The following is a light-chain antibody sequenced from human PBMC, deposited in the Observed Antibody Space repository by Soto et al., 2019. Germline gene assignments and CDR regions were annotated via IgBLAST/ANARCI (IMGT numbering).Light chain of an antibody. Sequence: QSALTQPPSASGFPGQSVTISCTGTSSDVGYYDYVSWYQQHPVKAPKLVIYEVTKRPSGVPDRVSASKSDNTASLTVSGLRAEDEADYYCSSYAGSNNFVFGSGTKLTVL. V-gene: IGLV2-8*01. CDR1: SSDVGYYDY. CDR2: EVT. J-gene: IGLJ1*01. CDR3: SSYAGSNNFV.